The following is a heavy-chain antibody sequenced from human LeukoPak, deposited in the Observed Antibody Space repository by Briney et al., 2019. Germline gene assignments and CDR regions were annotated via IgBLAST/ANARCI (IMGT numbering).Heavy chain of an antibody. V-gene: IGHV3-7*01. D-gene: IGHD5-12*01. J-gene: IGHJ4*02. Sequence: GGSLRLSCAASGFTFSSYWMHWVRQAPGRGLECVAKIKPDGSDKYYVDSVRGRFTISRDNSKNSLYLHLNSLRAEDTAVYYCASEIWWRFDHWGQGSLVTVSS. CDR2: IKPDGSDK. CDR1: GFTFSSYW. CDR3: ASEIWWRFDH.